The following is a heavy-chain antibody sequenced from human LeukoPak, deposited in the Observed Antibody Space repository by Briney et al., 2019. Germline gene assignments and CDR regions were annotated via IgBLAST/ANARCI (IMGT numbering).Heavy chain of an antibody. Sequence: GGSLKLSCAASGFTFSGSAMHWVRQASGKGLEWVGRIRSKANSYATAYAASVKGRFTISRDDSKNTAHLQMNSLKTEDTAVYYCIAAAGTPHWYYYGMDVWGQGTTVTVSS. D-gene: IGHD6-13*01. CDR1: GFTFSGSA. J-gene: IGHJ6*02. V-gene: IGHV3-73*01. CDR3: IAAAGTPHWYYYGMDV. CDR2: IRSKANSYAT.